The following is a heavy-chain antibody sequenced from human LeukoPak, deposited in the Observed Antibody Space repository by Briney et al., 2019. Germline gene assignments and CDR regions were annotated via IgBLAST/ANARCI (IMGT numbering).Heavy chain of an antibody. V-gene: IGHV3-66*01. CDR1: GFTXSXXX. D-gene: IGHD2-2*01. J-gene: IGHJ3*02. CDR3: AKGITSCLI. CDR2: IYRTGTT. Sequence: GSLRLSCAASGFTXSXXXMTXVXXXPGKXLEWXSIIYRTGTTYYADSVKGRFTISRDNSKNTLFLQMNSLRAEDTAVYYCAKGITSCLIWGQGAMVTVSS.